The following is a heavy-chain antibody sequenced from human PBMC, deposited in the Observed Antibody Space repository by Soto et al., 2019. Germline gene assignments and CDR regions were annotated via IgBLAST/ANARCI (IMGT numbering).Heavy chain of an antibody. Sequence: QVQLVQSGAEVKKPGSSVKVSCKASGGTFSSYAISWVRQAPGQGLEWMGGIIPIFGTANYAQTFQGRVTITEDESTSTADMELSSLRSEDTAVYYCAASPRYCSSNSCPIDAFDIWGQGTMVTVSS. CDR2: IIPIFGTA. CDR1: GGTFSSYA. D-gene: IGHD2-2*01. J-gene: IGHJ3*02. CDR3: AASPRYCSSNSCPIDAFDI. V-gene: IGHV1-69*01.